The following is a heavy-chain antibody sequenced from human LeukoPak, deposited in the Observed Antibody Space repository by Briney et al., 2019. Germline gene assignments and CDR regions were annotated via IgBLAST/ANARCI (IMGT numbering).Heavy chain of an antibody. CDR1: GGSISSGGYY. D-gene: IGHD2-15*01. CDR2: IYYSGST. CDR3: ARRRVVVASTDGASGAFDI. V-gene: IGHV4-31*03. J-gene: IGHJ3*02. Sequence: SQTLSLTCTVSGGSISSGGYYWSWIRQHPGKGLEWIGYIYYSGSTYYNPSLRSRVTISVDTSKNQFSLKLSSVTAADTAVYFCARRRVVVASTDGASGAFDIWGQGTMVTVSS.